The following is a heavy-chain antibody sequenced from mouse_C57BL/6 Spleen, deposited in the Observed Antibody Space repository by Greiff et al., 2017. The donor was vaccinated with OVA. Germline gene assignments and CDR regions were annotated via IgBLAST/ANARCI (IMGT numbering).Heavy chain of an antibody. D-gene: IGHD1-1*01. V-gene: IGHV1-15*01. J-gene: IGHJ1*03. Sequence: QVQLQQSGAELVRPGASVTLSCKASGYTFTDYEMHWVKQTPVHGLEWIGVIDPETGGTAYNQKFKGKAILTVDKSSSTAYMELRSLTSEDSAVYYCTRGYGSSSWYFDVWGTGATVTVSS. CDR1: GYTFTDYE. CDR3: TRGYGSSSWYFDV. CDR2: IDPETGGT.